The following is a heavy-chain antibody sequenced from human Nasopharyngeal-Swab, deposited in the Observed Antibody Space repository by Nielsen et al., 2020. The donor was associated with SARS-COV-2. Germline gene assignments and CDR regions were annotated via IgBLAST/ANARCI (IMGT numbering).Heavy chain of an antibody. CDR2: IYYSGSP. CDR3: ARVRSSNWCMDNNWFDP. Sequence: SETLSLTCTVSGGAISSGGNYWSWIRQHPGKGLEWIGYIYYSGSPYYNPSLKSRVTISVDTSKNQFSLKLSSVTAADTAVYYCARVRSSNWCMDNNWFDPWGQGTLVTVSS. J-gene: IGHJ5*02. D-gene: IGHD6-13*01. CDR1: GGAISSGGNY. V-gene: IGHV4-31*03.